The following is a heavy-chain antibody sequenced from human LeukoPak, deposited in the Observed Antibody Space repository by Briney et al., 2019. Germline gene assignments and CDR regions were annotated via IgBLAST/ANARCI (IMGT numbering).Heavy chain of an antibody. Sequence: SETLSLTCTVSGGSISSSSYYWGWIRQPPGKGLEWIGSIYYSGSTYYNPSLKSRVTISVDTSKNQFSLKLSSVTAADTAVYYCARGLINYYDSSGTNLGEWFDPWGQGTLVTVSS. CDR1: GGSISSSSYY. CDR2: IYYSGST. D-gene: IGHD3-22*01. J-gene: IGHJ5*02. V-gene: IGHV4-39*01. CDR3: ARGLINYYDSSGTNLGEWFDP.